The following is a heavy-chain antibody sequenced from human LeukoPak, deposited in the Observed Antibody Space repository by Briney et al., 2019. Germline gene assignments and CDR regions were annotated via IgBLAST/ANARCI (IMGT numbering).Heavy chain of an antibody. CDR3: AKDGIRYYYDSSGYYGDY. CDR1: GFSFSSYG. D-gene: IGHD3-22*01. V-gene: IGHV3-30*18. CDR2: ISYEGTNE. Sequence: PGGSLRLSCAVSGFSFSSYGMHWVRQAPGKGLEWGAVISYEGTNEYYADSVKGRFTISRENFKNTLYLQMTSLRAEDTAVYYCAKDGIRYYYDSSGYYGDYWGQGTLVTVSS. J-gene: IGHJ4*02.